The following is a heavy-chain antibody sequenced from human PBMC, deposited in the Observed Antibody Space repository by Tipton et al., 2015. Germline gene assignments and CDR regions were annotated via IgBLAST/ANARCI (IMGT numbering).Heavy chain of an antibody. CDR2: IGKTGNT. J-gene: IGHJ4*02. V-gene: IGHV3-23*01. D-gene: IGHD6-19*01. Sequence: SLRLSCAASGFTFTSYAMTWVRQATGKGLEWVSSIGKTGNTYYANFVKGRVTISRDNSKDMLYLQMNILRAEDTALYYCVKGGIGESGLESWGQGTLVTVSS. CDR1: GFTFTSYA. CDR3: VKGGIGESGLES.